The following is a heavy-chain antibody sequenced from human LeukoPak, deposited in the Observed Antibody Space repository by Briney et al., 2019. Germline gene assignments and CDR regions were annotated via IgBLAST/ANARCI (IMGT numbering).Heavy chain of an antibody. CDR3: ARDPYDFWSGYPHNWFDP. D-gene: IGHD3-3*01. CDR1: GYTFTGYY. V-gene: IGHV1-2*02. J-gene: IGHJ5*02. Sequence: ASVKVSCKASGYTFTGYYMHWVRQAPGQGLEWMGWINPNSGGTNYAQKFQGRVTMTRDTSISTAYMELSRLRSVDTAVYYCARDPYDFWSGYPHNWFDPWGQGTLVTVSS. CDR2: INPNSGGT.